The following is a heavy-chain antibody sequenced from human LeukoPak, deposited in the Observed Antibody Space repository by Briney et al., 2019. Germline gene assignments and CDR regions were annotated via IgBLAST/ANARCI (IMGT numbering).Heavy chain of an antibody. J-gene: IGHJ4*02. CDR1: GFSFSSYG. CDR3: AKDRDRFENLDY. Sequence: GGSLRLSCAASGFSFSSYGMHWVRQAPGKGLEWVAVIYCDGSIKYYADSVKGRFTISRDNSKNTLYLQMNSLRAEDTAVYYCAKDRDRFENLDYWGQGTQVTVSS. CDR2: IYCDGSIK. D-gene: IGHD3-10*01. V-gene: IGHV3-33*06.